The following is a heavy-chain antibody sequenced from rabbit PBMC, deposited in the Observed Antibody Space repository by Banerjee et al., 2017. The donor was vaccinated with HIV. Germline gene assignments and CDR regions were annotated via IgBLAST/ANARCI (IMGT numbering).Heavy chain of an antibody. CDR1: GFSFSNTYW. D-gene: IGHD4-2*01. CDR3: ARDFSWTNL. V-gene: IGHV1S45*01. J-gene: IGHJ4*01. Sequence: QEQLVGSGGGLGKPEGSLTLTCTASGFSFSNTYWLYWVRQAPGKGLEWIATIYAGTTGSTYYASWAKGRFTISKTSSTTVTLQMTSLTAADTATYFCARDFSWTNLWGPGTLVTVS. CDR2: IYAGTTGST.